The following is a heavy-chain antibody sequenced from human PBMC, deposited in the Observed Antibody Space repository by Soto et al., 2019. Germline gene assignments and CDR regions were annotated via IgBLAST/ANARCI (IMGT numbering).Heavy chain of an antibody. Sequence: SVTLSLTCTVSGGSVSSVSYYWSWKRQPPGKGLEWIGYIYYSGSTNYNPSLKSRVTISVDTSKNQFSLKLSSVTAADTAVYYCARAPGYYDSSGYRFDYWGQGTLVTVSS. CDR1: GGSVSSVSYY. D-gene: IGHD3-22*01. CDR2: IYYSGST. CDR3: ARAPGYYDSSGYRFDY. V-gene: IGHV4-61*01. J-gene: IGHJ4*02.